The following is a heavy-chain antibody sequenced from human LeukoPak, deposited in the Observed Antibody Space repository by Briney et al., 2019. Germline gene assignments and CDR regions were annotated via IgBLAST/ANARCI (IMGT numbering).Heavy chain of an antibody. J-gene: IGHJ4*02. D-gene: IGHD3-10*01. CDR3: VALLRGIGY. CDR2: SRNEGHSYSA. V-gene: IGHV3-72*01. CDR1: GFTFSDHY. Sequence: GGSLRLSCAVSGFTFSDHYMDWVRQAPGKGLEWIGRSRNEGHSYSADFAASVRGRASLSRDHSRNSLYLQINSLRTDDTAVYYCVALLRGIGYWGQGTLVTVSS.